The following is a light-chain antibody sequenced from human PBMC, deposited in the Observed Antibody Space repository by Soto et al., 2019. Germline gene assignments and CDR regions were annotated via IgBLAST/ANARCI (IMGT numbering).Light chain of an antibody. Sequence: EIVLTQSPATLSLSPGERATLSCRASQSVGRYLAWYQQKPGQAPRLLIYDSSNRATGIPARFSGSGSGTDFTLTISTLEPEDFAVYYCQQRSNWPPGLTFGGGTKVEIK. CDR3: QQRSNWPPGLT. CDR2: DSS. V-gene: IGKV3-11*01. J-gene: IGKJ4*01. CDR1: QSVGRY.